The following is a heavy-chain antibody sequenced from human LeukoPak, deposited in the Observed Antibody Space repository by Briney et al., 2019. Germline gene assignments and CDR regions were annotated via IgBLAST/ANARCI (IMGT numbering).Heavy chain of an antibody. CDR2: ISGSGGST. CDR1: GFTFSSYA. V-gene: IGHV3-23*01. Sequence: PGGSLRLSCAASGFTFSSYAMSWVRQAPGKGLEWVSAISGSGGSTYYADSAKGRFTISRDNSKNTLYLQMNSLRAEDTAVYYCAKDPPQQLVEGWFDPWGQGTLVTVSS. D-gene: IGHD6-13*01. J-gene: IGHJ5*02. CDR3: AKDPPQQLVEGWFDP.